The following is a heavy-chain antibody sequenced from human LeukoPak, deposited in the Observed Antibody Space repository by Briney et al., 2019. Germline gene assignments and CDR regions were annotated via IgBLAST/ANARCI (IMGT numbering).Heavy chain of an antibody. CDR3: ARDLSQYDFWSGYPTPDY. J-gene: IGHJ4*02. Sequence: GGSLRLSCAASGFTFSSYSMNWVRQAPGKGLEWVSSISSSSSYIYYADSVKGRFTISRDNAKNSLYLQMNSLRAEDTAVYYCARDLSQYDFWSGYPTPDYWGQGTLVTVSS. CDR2: ISSSSSYI. CDR1: GFTFSSYS. D-gene: IGHD3-3*01. V-gene: IGHV3-21*01.